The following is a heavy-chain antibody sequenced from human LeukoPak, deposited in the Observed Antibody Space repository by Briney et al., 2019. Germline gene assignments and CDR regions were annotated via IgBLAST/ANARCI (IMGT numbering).Heavy chain of an antibody. CDR2: INPNSGGT. CDR1: GYTFTSYG. V-gene: IGHV1-2*02. D-gene: IGHD5-24*01. Sequence: ASVKVSCKASGYTFTSYGISWVRQAPGQGLEWMGWINPNSGGTNYAQKFQGRVTMTRDTSISTAYMELSRLRSDDTAVYYCARDTNTRGYYYYMDVWGKGTTVTISS. CDR3: ARDTNTRGYYYYMDV. J-gene: IGHJ6*03.